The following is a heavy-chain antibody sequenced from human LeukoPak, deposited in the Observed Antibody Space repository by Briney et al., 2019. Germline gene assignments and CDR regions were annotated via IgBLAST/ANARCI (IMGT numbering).Heavy chain of an antibody. CDR1: GYSFTSYW. CDR2: IYPGDSNT. Sequence: GESLKISCKGSGYSFTSYWIGWVRQMPGKGLEWMGIIYPGDSNTRYSPSFQGQVTISADKSISTAYLQWSSLKASDTAMYYCARRGPKQNNWFDPWGQGTLVTVSS. V-gene: IGHV5-51*01. J-gene: IGHJ5*02. CDR3: ARRGPKQNNWFDP.